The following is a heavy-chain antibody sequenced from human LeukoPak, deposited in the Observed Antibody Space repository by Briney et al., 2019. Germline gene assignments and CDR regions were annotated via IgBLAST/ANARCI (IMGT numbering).Heavy chain of an antibody. CDR3: AKVTATTFDY. CDR2: IHPNGGNT. CDR1: GYTFTGYY. Sequence: ASVKVSCRASGYTFTGYYIHWVRQAPGQGLEWMGWIHPNGGNTNYAQEFQGRVTMTRDTSLSTAYMELNRLTSDDTAVYYCAKVTATTFDYWGQGTLVTVSS. V-gene: IGHV1-2*02. J-gene: IGHJ4*02. D-gene: IGHD2-21*02.